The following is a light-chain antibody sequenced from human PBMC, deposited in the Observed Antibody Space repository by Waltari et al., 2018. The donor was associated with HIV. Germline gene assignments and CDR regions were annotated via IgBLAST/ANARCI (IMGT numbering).Light chain of an antibody. CDR3: SSYTKSGIVV. CDR2: EVT. CDR1: TSDIAYYNY. Sequence: QSALTQPASVSGSPGQSVIISCTGSTSDIAYYNYVSWYQQQSGKAPKALIYEVTNRASGMSSRFSGSKSGNAAYLTISGLQTDDEGDYFCSSYTKSGIVVFGGGT. V-gene: IGLV2-14*01. J-gene: IGLJ2*01.